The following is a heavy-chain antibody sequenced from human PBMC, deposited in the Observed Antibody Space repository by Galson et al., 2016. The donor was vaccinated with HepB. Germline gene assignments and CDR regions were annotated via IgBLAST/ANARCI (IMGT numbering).Heavy chain of an antibody. J-gene: IGHJ4*02. CDR2: ISTNGDTT. CDR1: GFTFTTYA. Sequence: SLRLSCAASGFTFTTYAINWFRQTPGKGLEWVSAISTNGDTTFYADSVKGRFSVFRDNSRYAVYLQMNTLRAEDTAVYYCAKADQSSYFDYGGQGTLVTVSS. D-gene: IGHD2-2*01. CDR3: AKADQSSYFDY. V-gene: IGHV3-23*01.